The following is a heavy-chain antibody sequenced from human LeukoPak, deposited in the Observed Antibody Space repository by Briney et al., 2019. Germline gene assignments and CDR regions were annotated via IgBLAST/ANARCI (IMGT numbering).Heavy chain of an antibody. V-gene: IGHV3-21*01. CDR1: GFTFSRYG. J-gene: IGHJ6*02. D-gene: IGHD6-13*01. CDR3: ARAHSWDGMDV. CDR2: ISSSSSYI. Sequence: PGGSLRLSCAASGFTFSRYGMSWVRQAPGKGLEWVSSISSSSSYIYYADSVKGRFTISRDNAKNSLYLQMNSLRAEDTAVYYCARAHSWDGMDVWGQGTTVTVSS.